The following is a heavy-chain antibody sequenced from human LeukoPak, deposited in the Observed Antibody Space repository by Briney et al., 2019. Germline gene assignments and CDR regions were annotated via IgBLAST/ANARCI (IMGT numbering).Heavy chain of an antibody. D-gene: IGHD3-10*01. CDR1: RFTFSSYS. CDR3: ASRPGSGNYPYYFDY. CDR2: ISSSSSYI. J-gene: IGHJ4*02. Sequence: PGGSLRLSCGASRFTFSSYSMTWVRQAPGKGLEWVSSISSSSSYIYYAASVKGRFTISRDNAKNSLYLQMNSLRAEDTAVYYCASRPGSGNYPYYFDYWGQGTLVTVSS. V-gene: IGHV3-21*01.